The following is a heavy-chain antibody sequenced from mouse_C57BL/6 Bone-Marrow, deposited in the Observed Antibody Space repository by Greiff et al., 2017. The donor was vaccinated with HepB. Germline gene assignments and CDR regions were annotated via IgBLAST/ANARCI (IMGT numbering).Heavy chain of an antibody. D-gene: IGHD4-1*02. CDR3: ARGGNWERFAY. CDR1: GYSITSGYY. CDR2: ISYDGSN. V-gene: IGHV3-6*01. J-gene: IGHJ3*01. Sequence: ESGPGLVKPSQSLSLTCSVTGYSITSGYYWNWIRQFPGNKLEWMGYISYDGSNNYNPSLKNRISITRDTSKNQFFLKLNSVTTEDTATYYCARGGNWERFAYWGQGTLVTVSA.